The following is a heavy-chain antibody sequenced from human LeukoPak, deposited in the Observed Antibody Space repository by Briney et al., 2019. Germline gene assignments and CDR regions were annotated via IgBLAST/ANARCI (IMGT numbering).Heavy chain of an antibody. CDR1: GVSISSSNSY. CDR2: IYYSGST. Sequence: SETLSLTCTVSGVSISSSNSYWGWIRQPPGKGLEWIGSIYYSGSTYYNPSLKSRVTISVDTSKNQFSLKLSSVTAADTAVYYCARVRGSGSYYLDYWGQGTLVTVSS. CDR3: ARVRGSGSYYLDY. J-gene: IGHJ4*02. V-gene: IGHV4-39*07. D-gene: IGHD3-10*01.